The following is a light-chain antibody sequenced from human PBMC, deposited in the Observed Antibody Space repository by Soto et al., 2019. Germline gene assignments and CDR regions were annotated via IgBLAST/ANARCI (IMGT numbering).Light chain of an antibody. Sequence: DIVLTQSPGTLSLSPGESATLLCRASQSVIINYLAWYQQKPGQPPRLLVYGASGRATGIPRRFSGSGSGTDFTLTISSLEAEDFGVYYCQQYVSSPFTFGPGTKVDIK. CDR3: QQYVSSPFT. J-gene: IGKJ3*01. V-gene: IGKV3-20*01. CDR2: GAS. CDR1: QSVIINY.